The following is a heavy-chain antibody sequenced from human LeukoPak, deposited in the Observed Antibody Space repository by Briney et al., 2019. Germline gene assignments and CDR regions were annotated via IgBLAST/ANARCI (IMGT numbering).Heavy chain of an antibody. CDR3: AKMEGQRLYDYCMDV. Sequence: GGSLRLSCAASGFAFSNFAMSWVRQAPGKGLEWVSAMSGSGYYTYYVESVKGRFTISRDNSKNTLYLHMNSLRADDTAVYYCAKMEGQRLYDYCMDVWVRGTTVTVSS. CDR1: GFAFSNFA. V-gene: IGHV3-23*01. CDR2: MSGSGYYT. J-gene: IGHJ6*03. D-gene: IGHD3-3*01.